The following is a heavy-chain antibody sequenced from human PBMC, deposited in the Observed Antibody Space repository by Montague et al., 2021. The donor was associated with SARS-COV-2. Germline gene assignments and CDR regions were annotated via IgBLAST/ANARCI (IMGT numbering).Heavy chain of an antibody. J-gene: IGHJ4*02. Sequence: SETLSLTCAVYGGSFSGYYWTWIRQSPGKGLEWIAEINHSGTTNYNFNPLLRSRVTISVDTSKSQFSLKLSSVTAADTGVYYCARWDPQTLTLIGLRGKSASDYWGQGPLVTVSS. CDR3: ARWDPQTLTLIGLRGKSASDY. D-gene: IGHD4-23*01. CDR2: INHSGTT. V-gene: IGHV4-34*01. CDR1: GGSFSGYY.